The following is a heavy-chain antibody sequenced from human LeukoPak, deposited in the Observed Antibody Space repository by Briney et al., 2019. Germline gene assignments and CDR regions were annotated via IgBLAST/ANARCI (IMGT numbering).Heavy chain of an antibody. V-gene: IGHV1-18*01. CDR1: GYTFTNYG. D-gene: IGHD2-2*01. CDR3: ARDRFVVVPAAMYYYGMDV. J-gene: IGHJ6*02. CDR2: ISAYNGNT. Sequence: ASVKVSCKASGYTFTNYGFSWVRQAPGQGLEWMGWISAYNGNTNYAQNLQGRVTMTTDTSTSTAYMELRNLRSDDTAVYYCARDRFVVVPAAMYYYGMDVWGQGTTVTVSS.